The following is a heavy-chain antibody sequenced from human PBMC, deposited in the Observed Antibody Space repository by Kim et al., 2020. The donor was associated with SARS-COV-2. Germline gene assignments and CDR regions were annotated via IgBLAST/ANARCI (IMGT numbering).Heavy chain of an antibody. J-gene: IGHJ5*02. CDR1: GFSGSTEVGD. CDR2: IYLDNDN. Sequence: SGPTLVNPTQTLTLTCTFSGFSGSTEVGDGGWIRRVPGPALAWLAVIYLDNDNRLSPFLETRLTITKDTSKNQVVLTMTNMDVADTATYSCAHSPSYNWFDAWGQGTLVTVSS. CDR3: AHSPSYNWFDA. V-gene: IGHV2-5*02.